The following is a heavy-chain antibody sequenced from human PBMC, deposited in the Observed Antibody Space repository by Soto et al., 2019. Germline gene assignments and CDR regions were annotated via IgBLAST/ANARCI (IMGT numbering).Heavy chain of an antibody. CDR3: ARGGGYDSFDF. D-gene: IGHD5-12*01. V-gene: IGHV4-30-2*06. CDR2: ISHLETT. Sequence: SETLSLTCSVSGVTMSCGGNSWSWIRQSPGKGVEWLVYISHLETTNYNPSFKSRRSLSIDRTRNQFSLSLSFMTAADKAVYYCARGGGYDSFDFWGQGIQVTVSS. CDR1: GVTMSCGGNS. J-gene: IGHJ5*01.